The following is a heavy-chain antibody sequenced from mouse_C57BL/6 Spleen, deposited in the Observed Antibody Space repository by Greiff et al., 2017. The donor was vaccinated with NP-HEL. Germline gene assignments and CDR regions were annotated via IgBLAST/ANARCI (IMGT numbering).Heavy chain of an antibody. CDR3: ARQRYSNYYFDY. CDR2: ISGGGGNT. Sequence: EVMLVESGGGLVKPGGSLKLSCAASGFTFSSYTMSWVRQTPEKRLEWVATISGGGGNTYYPDSVKGRFTISRYNAKNTLYLQMSSLSAEDTALYYSARQRYSNYYFDYWGQGTTLTVSS. CDR1: GFTFSSYT. J-gene: IGHJ2*01. D-gene: IGHD2-5*01. V-gene: IGHV5-9*01.